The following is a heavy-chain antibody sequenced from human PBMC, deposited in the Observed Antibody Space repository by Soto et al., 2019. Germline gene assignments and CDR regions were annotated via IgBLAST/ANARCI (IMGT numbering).Heavy chain of an antibody. CDR1: GGSIRGYY. J-gene: IGHJ5*02. CDR2: IYYSGST. Sequence: KPSETLSLTCTVSGGSIRGYYWSWIRQPPGKGLQYIGCIYYSGSTNYNPSLRSRVSISIDTSKNQLPLNLSSVTAADTAIYYCAKEAGVVPAAMGFDPWGPGTLVTVSS. D-gene: IGHD2-2*01. V-gene: IGHV4-59*01. CDR3: AKEAGVVPAAMGFDP.